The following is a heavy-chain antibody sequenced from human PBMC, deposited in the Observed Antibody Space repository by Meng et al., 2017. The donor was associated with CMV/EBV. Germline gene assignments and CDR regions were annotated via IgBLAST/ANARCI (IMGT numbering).Heavy chain of an antibody. CDR1: GFTFSSYA. D-gene: IGHD2/OR15-2a*01. J-gene: IGHJ4*02. Sequence: GESLKISCAASGFTFSSYAMSWVRQAPGKGLEWVSAISASGGGTYYADSVKGQFIISRDNSKNTLYLQMNSLRAEDTAVYYCAKGYQVLLYGAGWGRGTLVTVSS. CDR3: AKGYQVLLYGAG. V-gene: IGHV3-23*01. CDR2: ISASGGGT.